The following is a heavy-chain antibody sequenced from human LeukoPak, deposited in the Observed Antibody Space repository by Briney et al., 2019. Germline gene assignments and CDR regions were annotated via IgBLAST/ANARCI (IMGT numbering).Heavy chain of an antibody. CDR1: GGTXSSYA. Sequence: SVKVSCNASGGTXSSYAISWLRQAPGQGLEWMGGFIPIFGTANYAQKFQGRVTITADESTSTAYMELSSLRSEDTAVYYCARAPHYYDSSGYYGPGYYYYGMDVWGQGITVTVSS. CDR2: FIPIFGTA. CDR3: ARAPHYYDSSGYYGPGYYYYGMDV. V-gene: IGHV1-69*01. D-gene: IGHD3-22*01. J-gene: IGHJ6*02.